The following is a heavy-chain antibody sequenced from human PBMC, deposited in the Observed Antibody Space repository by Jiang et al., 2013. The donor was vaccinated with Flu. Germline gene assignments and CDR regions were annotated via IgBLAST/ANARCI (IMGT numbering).Heavy chain of an antibody. Sequence: PGLVKPSETLSLTCIVSGGFISNYYWSWIRQPPGKGLEWIGYIYSNGITHSNPPVRSRVSLSVDTSGNQFSLQLSSVTAADTAIYYCARLSCNDGSCYEAYWGQGTLVTVSS. CDR3: ARLSCNDGSCYEAY. J-gene: IGHJ4*02. CDR1: GGFISNYY. D-gene: IGHD2-15*01. CDR2: IYSNGIT. V-gene: IGHV4-59*08.